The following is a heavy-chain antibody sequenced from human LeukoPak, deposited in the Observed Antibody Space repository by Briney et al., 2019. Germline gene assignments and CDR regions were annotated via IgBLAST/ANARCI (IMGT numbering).Heavy chain of an antibody. CDR2: IYYSGST. D-gene: IGHD3-10*01. CDR1: GGSISSSSYY. J-gene: IGHJ5*02. V-gene: IGHV4-39*07. Sequence: PSETPSLTCTVSGGSISSSSYYWGWIRQPPGKGLEWIGSIYYSGSTYYNPSLKSRVTISVDTSKNQFSLKLSSVTAADTAVYYCARGQRGGIGHRFDPWGQGTLVTVSS. CDR3: ARGQRGGIGHRFDP.